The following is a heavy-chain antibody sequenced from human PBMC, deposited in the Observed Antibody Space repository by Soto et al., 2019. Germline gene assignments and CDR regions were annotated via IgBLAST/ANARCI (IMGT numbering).Heavy chain of an antibody. CDR3: AKGQAAASPRTWYYYYYYGMDV. D-gene: IGHD6-13*01. Sequence: QVQLVESGGGVVQPGRSRRLSCAASGFTFSSYGMHWVRQAPGKGLEWVAVISYDGSNKYYADSVKGRFTISRDNCKNPLYLHMNSLRAEDKAVYYCAKGQAAASPRTWYYYYYYGMDVWGHGTTVTVSS. J-gene: IGHJ6*02. CDR1: GFTFSSYG. V-gene: IGHV3-30*18. CDR2: ISYDGSNK.